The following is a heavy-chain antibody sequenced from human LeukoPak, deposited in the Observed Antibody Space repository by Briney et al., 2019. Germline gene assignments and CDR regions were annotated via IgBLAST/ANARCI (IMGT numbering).Heavy chain of an antibody. Sequence: GGSLRLSCAASGFTVSSNYMSWVRQAPGKGLEWVSVIYSGGSTYYADSVKGGFTISRDNSKNTLYLRMNSLRAEDTAVYYCARGSYVWGSYRLYYFDYWGQGTLVTVSS. CDR1: GFTVSSNY. V-gene: IGHV3-66*01. CDR3: ARGSYVWGSYRLYYFDY. D-gene: IGHD3-16*02. J-gene: IGHJ4*02. CDR2: IYSGGST.